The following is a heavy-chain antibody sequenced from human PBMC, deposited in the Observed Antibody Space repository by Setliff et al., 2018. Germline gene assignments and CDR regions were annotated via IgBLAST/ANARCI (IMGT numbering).Heavy chain of an antibody. D-gene: IGHD1-26*01. Sequence: SETLSLTCAVSGGSVSSGSYYWSWIRQPPGKGLECIGNIHYSGNTNYNPSLKSRVTISIDTSKNQFSLKLSSVTAADTAVYYCARKGISALSGAFDMWGQGTMVTVSS. J-gene: IGHJ3*02. CDR3: ARKGISALSGAFDM. CDR1: GGSVSSGSYY. V-gene: IGHV4-61*01. CDR2: IHYSGNT.